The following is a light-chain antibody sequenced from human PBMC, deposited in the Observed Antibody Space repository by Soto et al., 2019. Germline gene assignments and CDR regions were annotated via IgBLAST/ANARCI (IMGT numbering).Light chain of an antibody. Sequence: EIVLTQSPATLSLSPGERATLSCRASQSVSNYLAWYQQKPGQALRLLIYDASNRATGIPARFSGSGSGTDFTLTISSLEPEDFAGYYCQQRSSWLTFGGGTKVEIK. CDR3: QQRSSWLT. CDR1: QSVSNY. V-gene: IGKV3-11*01. J-gene: IGKJ4*01. CDR2: DAS.